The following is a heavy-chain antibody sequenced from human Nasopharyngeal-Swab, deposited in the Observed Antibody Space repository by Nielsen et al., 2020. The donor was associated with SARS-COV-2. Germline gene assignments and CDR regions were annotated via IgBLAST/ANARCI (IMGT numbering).Heavy chain of an antibody. Sequence: VRQAPGKGLEWVSAISGSGGSTYYADSVKGRFTISRDNSKNTLYLQMNSPRAEDTAVYYCAREYYDILTGYLQAYYYGMDVWGQGTTVTVSS. D-gene: IGHD3-9*01. V-gene: IGHV3-23*01. CDR2: ISGSGGST. CDR3: AREYYDILTGYLQAYYYGMDV. J-gene: IGHJ6*02.